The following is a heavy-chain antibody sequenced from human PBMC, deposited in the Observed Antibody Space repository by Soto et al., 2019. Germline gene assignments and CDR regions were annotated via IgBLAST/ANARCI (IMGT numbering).Heavy chain of an antibody. CDR3: ARDHSYYDSSGYYEWFDP. CDR1: GGSISSGDYY. J-gene: IGHJ5*02. Sequence: SETLSLTCTVSGGSISSGDYYWSWIRQPPGKGLEWIGYIYYSGSTYYNPSLKSRVTISVDTSKNQFSLKLSSVTAADTAVYYCARDHSYYDSSGYYEWFDPWGQGTLVTVS. V-gene: IGHV4-30-4*01. D-gene: IGHD3-22*01. CDR2: IYYSGST.